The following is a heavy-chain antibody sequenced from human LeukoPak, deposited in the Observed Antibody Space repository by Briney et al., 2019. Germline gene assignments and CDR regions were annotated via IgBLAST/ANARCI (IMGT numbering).Heavy chain of an antibody. D-gene: IGHD3-22*01. CDR1: GYTFTSYG. CDR3: ARDLLWDDSSGHTPYYFDY. CDR2: INPNSGGT. Sequence: ASVKVSCKASGYTFTSYGISWVRQAPGQGLEWMGWINPNSGGTNYAQKFQGRVTMTRDTSISTAYMELSRLRSDDTAVYYCARDLLWDDSSGHTPYYFDYWGQGTLVTVSS. V-gene: IGHV1-2*02. J-gene: IGHJ4*02.